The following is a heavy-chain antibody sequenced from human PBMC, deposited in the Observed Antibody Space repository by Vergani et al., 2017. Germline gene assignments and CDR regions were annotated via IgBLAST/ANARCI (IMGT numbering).Heavy chain of an antibody. Sequence: EVQLVESGGGLVQPGGSLRISCAASGFTFSKYWMTWVRQAPGKGLEWVAKINEDGSHTYHVGSVRGRFTISRDNAKNSLDLQMNSLRVEDTAVYYCARVRIAARHPTRFDPWGQGTLVTVSS. D-gene: IGHD6-6*01. CDR2: INEDGSHT. CDR3: ARVRIAARHPTRFDP. CDR1: GFTFSKYW. V-gene: IGHV3-7*01. J-gene: IGHJ5*02.